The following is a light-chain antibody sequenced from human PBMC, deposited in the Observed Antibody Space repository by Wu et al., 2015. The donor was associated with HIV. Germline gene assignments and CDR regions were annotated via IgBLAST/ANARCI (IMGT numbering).Light chain of an antibody. J-gene: IGKJ1*01. CDR2: DAS. Sequence: EIVLTQSPATLSLSSGETATLSCRASRSVSGTLAWYQQKPGQALRLLIYDASSRATGVPARFSGSGSGTEFTLTISSLEPEDFGVYYCQHRSDWPTFGQGTKVEIQ. CDR1: RSVSGT. CDR3: QHRSDWPT. V-gene: IGKV3-11*01.